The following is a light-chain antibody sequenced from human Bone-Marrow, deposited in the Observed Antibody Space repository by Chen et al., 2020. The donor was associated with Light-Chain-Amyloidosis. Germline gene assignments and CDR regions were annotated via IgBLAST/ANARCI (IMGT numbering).Light chain of an antibody. CDR3: QSADSSGTYEVI. Sequence: SYELTQPPSVSVSSGQTARITCSGDDLPTKYAYWYQQKPGQAPVLVIHRDTERPSGISERFSGSSSGTTATLTISGLQAEDEADYHCQSADSSGTYEVIFGGGTKLTVL. CDR2: RDT. CDR1: DLPTKY. V-gene: IGLV3-25*03. J-gene: IGLJ2*01.